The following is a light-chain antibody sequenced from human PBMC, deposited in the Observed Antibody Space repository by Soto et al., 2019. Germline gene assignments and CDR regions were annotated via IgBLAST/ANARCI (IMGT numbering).Light chain of an antibody. CDR3: SSYAGSNIHYV. CDR2: GVS. CDR1: SRDVGGYNY. Sequence: QSALTQPPSASGSPGQSVTISCSGTSRDVGGYNYVSWYQQNPGKAPKLMIYGVSKRPSGVPDRFSGSKSGNTASLTVSGLQAEDEADYYCSSYAGSNIHYVFGTGTELTVL. J-gene: IGLJ1*01. V-gene: IGLV2-8*01.